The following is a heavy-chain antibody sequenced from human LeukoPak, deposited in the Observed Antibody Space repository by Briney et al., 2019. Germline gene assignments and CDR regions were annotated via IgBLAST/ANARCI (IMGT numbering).Heavy chain of an antibody. CDR3: AKDLAAGTTGGDWFDP. D-gene: IGHD1-7*01. V-gene: IGHV3-30*02. CDR2: IRYDGSNK. J-gene: IGHJ5*02. Sequence: GGSLRLSCAASGFTFSSYAMHWVRQAPGKGLEWVAFIRYDGSNKYYADSVKGRFTISRDNSKNTLYLQMNSLRAEDTAVYYCAKDLAAGTTGGDWFDPWGQGTLVTVSS. CDR1: GFTFSSYA.